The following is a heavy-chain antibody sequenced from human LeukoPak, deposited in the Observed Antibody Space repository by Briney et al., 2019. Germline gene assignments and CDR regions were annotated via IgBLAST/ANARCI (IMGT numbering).Heavy chain of an antibody. J-gene: IGHJ5*02. D-gene: IGHD3-3*01. CDR2: INHSGSS. V-gene: IGHV4-34*01. CDR1: GGSFSGYY. CDR3: ARWYYDFWSGSRWFDP. Sequence: PSETLSLTCAVYGGSFSGYYWSWIRQPPGKGLVGIGEINHSGSSNYNPSLKSRVTISIDTSKNQFSLKLSSVTAADTAVYYCARWYYDFWSGSRWFDPWGQGTLVTVSS.